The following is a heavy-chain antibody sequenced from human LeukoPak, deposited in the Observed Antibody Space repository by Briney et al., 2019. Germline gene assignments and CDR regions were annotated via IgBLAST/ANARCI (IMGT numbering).Heavy chain of an antibody. D-gene: IGHD2-2*01. CDR3: AKGYCSSTSCPPDAFDI. V-gene: IGHV3-9*01. CDR1: GFTFDDYA. J-gene: IGHJ3*02. Sequence: PGGSLRLSCAASGFTFDDYAMHWVRQAPGKGLEWVSGISWNSGSIGYADSVKGRFTISRDNAKNSLYLQMSSLRAEDTALYYCAKGYCSSTSCPPDAFDIWGQGTMVTVSS. CDR2: ISWNSGSI.